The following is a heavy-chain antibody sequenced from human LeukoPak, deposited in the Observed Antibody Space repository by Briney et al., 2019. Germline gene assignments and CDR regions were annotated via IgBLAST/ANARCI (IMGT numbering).Heavy chain of an antibody. CDR2: VSFDGRNE. CDR3: VRIVGHTTTDF. D-gene: IGHD1-26*01. V-gene: IGHV3-30-3*01. Sequence: GGSLRLSCEASGFSLSSYAFHWVRQAPGKGLEWVSFVSFDGRNENYADSVRGRFTISRDNSKNTLYLQMNSVTYEDTAVYFCVRIVGHTTTDFWGQGTIVTVSS. CDR1: GFSLSSYA. J-gene: IGHJ4*02.